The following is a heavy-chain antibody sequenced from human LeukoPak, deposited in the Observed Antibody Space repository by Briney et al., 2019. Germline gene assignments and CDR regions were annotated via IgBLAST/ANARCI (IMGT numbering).Heavy chain of an antibody. V-gene: IGHV4-59*08. CDR1: GGSISSYY. CDR3: PRHSSLLPGDEVEAFDI. D-gene: IGHD1-26*01. J-gene: IGHJ3*02. CDR2: IYYSGST. Sequence: PSETLSLTCTVSGGSISSYYWSWIRQPPGKGREWMGYIYYSGSTNYNPSLKRRVTISVDTSKNQFSLKLSSVTPADPAVYYCPRHSSLLPGDEVEAFDIWGQGKMVTVSS.